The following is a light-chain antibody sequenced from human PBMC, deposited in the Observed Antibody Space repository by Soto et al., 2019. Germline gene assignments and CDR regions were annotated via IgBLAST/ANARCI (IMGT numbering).Light chain of an antibody. Sequence: QPVLTQSPSASASLGASVKLTCTLSSGHSSYAIAWHQQQPEKGPRYLMKLNSDGSHSKGDGIPDRFSGSSSGAERYLTISGLQSEDEADYYCQTWGTGFWVFGGGTKLTVL. V-gene: IGLV4-69*01. CDR2: LNSDGSH. CDR3: QTWGTGFWV. J-gene: IGLJ3*02. CDR1: SGHSSYA.